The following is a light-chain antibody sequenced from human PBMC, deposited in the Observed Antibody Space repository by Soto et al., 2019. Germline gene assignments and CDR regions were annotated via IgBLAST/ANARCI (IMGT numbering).Light chain of an antibody. CDR3: QQYGSSPRT. V-gene: IGKV3-20*01. CDR2: AAS. CDR1: QSVSSNY. Sequence: EIVLTQSPGTLSLSPGEGATLSCRASQSVSSNYLAWYRQKPGQAPRLLIFAASSRASGIPARFSGSGSGTDLTLHISRLEPEDFAVYYCQQYGSSPRTFGQGNKVEL. J-gene: IGKJ1*01.